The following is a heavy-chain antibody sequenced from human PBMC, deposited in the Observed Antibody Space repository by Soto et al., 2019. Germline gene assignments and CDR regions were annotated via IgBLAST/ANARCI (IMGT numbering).Heavy chain of an antibody. D-gene: IGHD3-10*01. V-gene: IGHV3-23*01. CDR1: GFTFSTYA. J-gene: IGHJ4*02. Sequence: EVQLLESGGGLVQPGGSLRLSCAASGFTFSTYAMSWVRQAPGKGLEWVSGISGSGDNTYYADSVKGRFTISRDNSKNTLYLQMNSLRAEDTAVYYCAVRRIRSYFDSWGQGTLVTVSS. CDR2: ISGSGDNT. CDR3: AVRRIRSYFDS.